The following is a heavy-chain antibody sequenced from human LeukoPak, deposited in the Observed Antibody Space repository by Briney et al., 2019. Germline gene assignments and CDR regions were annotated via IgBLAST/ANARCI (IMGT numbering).Heavy chain of an antibody. Sequence: PGGSLRLSCAASGFTFSSYGMHWVRQVPCKGLEWVAVISYDGSNKYYADSVKGRFTISRDNSKNTLYLQMNSLRAEDTAVYYCAKGGSLDYDFWSGYGGYFDYWGQGTLVTVSS. CDR1: GFTFSSYG. CDR3: AKGGSLDYDFWSGYGGYFDY. D-gene: IGHD3-3*01. CDR2: ISYDGSNK. J-gene: IGHJ4*02. V-gene: IGHV3-30*18.